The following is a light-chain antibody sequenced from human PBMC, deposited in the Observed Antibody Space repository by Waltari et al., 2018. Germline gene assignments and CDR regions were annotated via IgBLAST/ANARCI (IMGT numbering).Light chain of an antibody. CDR1: KIGSKH. CDR3: QVWDSGSDHYV. Sequence: SYELTQPPSVSVAPGQTARITCDGDKIGSKHVQWYQHKPGQAPVLFVYDDGDRPSGIPERFSGSNSGNTAALTISRVDAGDEAEYYCQVWDSGSDHYVFGTVTKVTVL. J-gene: IGLJ1*01. V-gene: IGLV3-21*02. CDR2: DDG.